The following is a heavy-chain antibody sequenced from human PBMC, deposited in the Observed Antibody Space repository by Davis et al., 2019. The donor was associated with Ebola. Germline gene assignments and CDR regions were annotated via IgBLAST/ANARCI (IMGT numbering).Heavy chain of an antibody. CDR2: INPEETTI. Sequence: HTGGSLRLSCAASGFTFSREWMHWVRQAPGKGLVWVARINPEETTITYADSVKGRFFISRDNSKNTLYLQLNSLRAEDTALYYCTRDTFGYRDFWGQGKMVTVSS. CDR3: TRDTFGYRDF. CDR1: GFTFSREW. V-gene: IGHV3-74*01. J-gene: IGHJ3*01. D-gene: IGHD2-2*03.